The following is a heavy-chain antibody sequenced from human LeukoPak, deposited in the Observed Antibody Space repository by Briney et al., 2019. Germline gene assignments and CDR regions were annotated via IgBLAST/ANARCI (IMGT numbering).Heavy chain of an antibody. J-gene: IGHJ5*02. CDR2: ISSSSNTI. CDR1: GFTFSSYS. CDR3: AREGYCSGGTCGFFDP. V-gene: IGHV3-48*02. D-gene: IGHD2-15*01. Sequence: GGSLRLSCADSGFTFSSYSMNWVRQAPGKGPEWISYISSSSNTIYYADSVKGRFTISRDNGKSSLYLQMNSLRDEDTAVYYCAREGYCSGGTCGFFDPWGQGTLVTVSS.